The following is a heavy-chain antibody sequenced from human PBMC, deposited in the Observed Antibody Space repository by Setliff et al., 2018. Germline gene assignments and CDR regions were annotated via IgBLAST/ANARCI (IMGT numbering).Heavy chain of an antibody. Sequence: SETLSLTCNVSGVSISNYYWSWIRQPPGKGLECIGYIQKSGGTNYNPSLKSRVTISVDTSTNQFSLKLRSVTAADTAVNYCARLSWDGLRYHGLDVWGQGTTVTVSS. CDR3: ARLSWDGLRYHGLDV. J-gene: IGHJ6*02. V-gene: IGHV4-59*01. D-gene: IGHD3-10*01. CDR1: GVSISNYY. CDR2: IQKSGGT.